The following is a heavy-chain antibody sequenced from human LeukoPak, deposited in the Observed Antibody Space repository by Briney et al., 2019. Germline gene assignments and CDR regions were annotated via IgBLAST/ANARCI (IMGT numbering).Heavy chain of an antibody. CDR1: GYSITSGYY. V-gene: IGHV4-38-2*02. CDR3: AKGTSSGWYYFDY. D-gene: IGHD6-19*01. J-gene: IGHJ4*02. Sequence: SETLSLTCIVSGYSITSGYYWGWIRQPPGKGLEWIGSIYHSGDTYYNPSLKSRVTISVDTSKNQFSLKLDSVTAADTAVYYCAKGTSSGWYYFDYWGQGALVTVSS. CDR2: IYHSGDT.